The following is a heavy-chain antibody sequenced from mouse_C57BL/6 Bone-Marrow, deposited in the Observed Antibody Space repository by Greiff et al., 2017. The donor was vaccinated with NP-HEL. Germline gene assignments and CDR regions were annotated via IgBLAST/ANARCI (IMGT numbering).Heavy chain of an antibody. J-gene: IGHJ1*03. CDR2: IYPRDGSN. CDR3: ARWRSNWDVWYFDV. CDR1: GYTFTSYD. Sequence: VQLQQSGPELVKPGAAVKLSCKASGYTFTSYDINWVKQRPGQGLEWIGWIYPRDGSNKYNEKVKGKATLTVDTSSSTAYMELHSLTSEDSAVYFCARWRSNWDVWYFDVWGTGTTVTVSS. V-gene: IGHV1-85*01. D-gene: IGHD4-1*01.